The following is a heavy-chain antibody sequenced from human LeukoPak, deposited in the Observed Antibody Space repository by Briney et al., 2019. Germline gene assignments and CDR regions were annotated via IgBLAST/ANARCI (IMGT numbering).Heavy chain of an antibody. CDR3: ARFKQLGRSFDS. V-gene: IGHV4-39*07. Sequence: SETLSLTCTVSGGSIGKTSYYWGWIRQPPGKGLEWIGNIYYSGTTYYNPSLKSRVTISVDTSKNQFSLTLNSATAADTAVYFCARFKQLGRSFDSWGLGSLVTVSS. J-gene: IGHJ4*02. CDR1: GGSIGKTSYY. D-gene: IGHD1-1*01. CDR2: IYYSGTT.